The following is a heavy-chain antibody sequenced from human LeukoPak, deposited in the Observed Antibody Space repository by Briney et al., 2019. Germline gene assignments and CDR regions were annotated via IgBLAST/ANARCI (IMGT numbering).Heavy chain of an antibody. D-gene: IGHD6-13*01. CDR2: IYYSGST. CDR1: GGSISSGDYY. J-gene: IGHJ3*02. V-gene: IGHV4-30-4*01. CDR3: ARAGYSMSSRADAFDI. Sequence: PSETLSLTCTVSGGSISSGDYYWSWIRQPPGKGLEWIGYIYYSGSTYYNPSLKSRVTISVDASKNQFSLKLSSVTAADTAVYYCARAGYSMSSRADAFDIWGQGTMVTVSS.